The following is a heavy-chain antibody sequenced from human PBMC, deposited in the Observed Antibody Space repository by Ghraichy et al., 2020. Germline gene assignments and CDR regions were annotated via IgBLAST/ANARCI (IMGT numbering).Heavy chain of an antibody. J-gene: IGHJ6*03. CDR2: ISYDGSNK. V-gene: IGHV3-30*18. CDR1: GFTFSSYG. D-gene: IGHD5-18*01. CDR3: AKEKYSGYSYGYYMDV. Sequence: GESLNISCAASGFTFSSYGMHWVRQAPGKGLEWVAVISYDGSNKYYADSVKGRFTISRDNSKNTLYLQMNSLRAEDTAVYYCAKEKYSGYSYGYYMDVWGKGTTVTVSS.